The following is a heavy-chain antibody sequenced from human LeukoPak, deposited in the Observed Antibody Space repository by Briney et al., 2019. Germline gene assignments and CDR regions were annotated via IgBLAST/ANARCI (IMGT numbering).Heavy chain of an antibody. CDR2: IKQDASEK. CDR1: GFRFSSYW. V-gene: IGHV3-7*01. J-gene: IGHJ4*02. Sequence: GGSLRLSCAASGFRFSSYWMSWVRQAPGKGLEWAANIKQDASEKYYVDSVRGRFTISRDNAKTSLYLQMNSLRAEDTAVSYCASGMSTSHYWGQGTLVTVSS. D-gene: IGHD3-10*01. CDR3: ASGMSTSHY.